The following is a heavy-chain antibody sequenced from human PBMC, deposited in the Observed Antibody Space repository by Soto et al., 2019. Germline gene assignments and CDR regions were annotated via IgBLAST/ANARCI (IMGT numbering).Heavy chain of an antibody. CDR1: GGSISSYY. CDR3: ARVRREYDNSGPVDY. CDR2: IYNGGST. V-gene: IGHV4-59*12. D-gene: IGHD3-22*01. Sequence: SETLSLTCTVSGGSISSYYWSWIRQPPGKGLEWIGFIYNGGSTNYNPSLQSRVTISVDRSRNQFSLKLNSVTAADTAVYYCARVRREYDNSGPVDYWGQGTLVTVSS. J-gene: IGHJ4*02.